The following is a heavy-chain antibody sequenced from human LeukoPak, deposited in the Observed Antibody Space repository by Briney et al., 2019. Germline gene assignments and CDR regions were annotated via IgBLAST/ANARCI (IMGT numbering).Heavy chain of an antibody. D-gene: IGHD3-22*01. Sequence: GRSLRLSCAASGFTFSSYGMHWVRQAPGKGLEWVAVISYDGSNKYYADSVKGRFTISRDNSKNTLYLQMNSLRAEDTAIYYCAKQYYSDSSGYYYENYFDYWGQGTLVTVSS. V-gene: IGHV3-30*18. J-gene: IGHJ4*02. CDR3: AKQYYSDSSGYYYENYFDY. CDR2: ISYDGSNK. CDR1: GFTFSSYG.